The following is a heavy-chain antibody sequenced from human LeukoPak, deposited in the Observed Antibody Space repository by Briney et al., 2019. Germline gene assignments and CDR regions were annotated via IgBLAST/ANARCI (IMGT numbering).Heavy chain of an antibody. CDR3: AKVGWGSGYFGNDAFDI. J-gene: IGHJ3*02. V-gene: IGHV3-30*18. Sequence: GGSLRLSCAASGFTFSSYGMHWVRQAPGKGLEWVAVISYDGSNKYYADSVKGRSTISRDNSKNTLYLQMNSLRAEDTAVYYCAKVGWGSGYFGNDAFDIWGQGTMVTVSS. CDR2: ISYDGSNK. D-gene: IGHD3-22*01. CDR1: GFTFSSYG.